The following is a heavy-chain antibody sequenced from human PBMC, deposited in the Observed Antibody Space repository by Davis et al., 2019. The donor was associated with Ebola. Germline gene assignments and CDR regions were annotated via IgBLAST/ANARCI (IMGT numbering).Heavy chain of an antibody. J-gene: IGHJ4*02. CDR2: IYYSGST. D-gene: IGHD3-10*01. CDR3: ARAYLWFGESPSYYFDY. CDR1: GGSISGYH. Sequence: MPSETLSLTCSVSGGSISGYHWNWIRQPPGKGLEWIGYIYYSGSTNYNPSLKSRVTISVDTSKNQFSLKLSSVTAADTAVYYCARAYLWFGESPSYYFDYWGQGTLVTVSS. V-gene: IGHV4-59*01.